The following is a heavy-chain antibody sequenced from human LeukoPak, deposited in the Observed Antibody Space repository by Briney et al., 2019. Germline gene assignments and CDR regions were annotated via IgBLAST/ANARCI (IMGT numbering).Heavy chain of an antibody. CDR2: ISAYNGNT. CDR3: ARDLKIGYNSGWSNY. D-gene: IGHD6-19*01. Sequence: ASVKVSCKASGYTFTSYGISWVRQAPGQGLEWMGWISAYNGNTNYAQKLQGRVTMTTDTSTSTAYMELRSLRSDDTAVYYCARDLKIGYNSGWSNYWGQGTLVTVSS. J-gene: IGHJ4*02. V-gene: IGHV1-18*01. CDR1: GYTFTSYG.